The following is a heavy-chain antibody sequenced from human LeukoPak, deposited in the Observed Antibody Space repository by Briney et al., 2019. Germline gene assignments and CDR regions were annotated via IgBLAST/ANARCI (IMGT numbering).Heavy chain of an antibody. CDR3: AKVRGRFDY. CDR1: EFTFSNAW. Sequence: GGSLRLSCAASEFTFSNAWMTWVCQAPGKGLEWIARIKSKSDGGTADYAASVKGRFTISRDDSKDTVYLQMNSLRAEDTAVYYCAKVRGRFDYWGQGTLVTVSS. CDR2: IKSKSDGGTA. D-gene: IGHD6-25*01. J-gene: IGHJ4*02. V-gene: IGHV3-15*01.